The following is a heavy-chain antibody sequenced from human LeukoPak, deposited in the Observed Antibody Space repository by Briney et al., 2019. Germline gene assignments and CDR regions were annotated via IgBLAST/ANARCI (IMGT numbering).Heavy chain of an antibody. CDR1: GFTFSSYA. V-gene: IGHV3-23*01. CDR2: ISGSASST. CDR3: AKDQGRGYGSGSFSSDY. Sequence: GGSLRLSCAASGFTFSSYAMSWVRQAPGKGLEWVSGISGSASSTNYADSVEGRFTISRDNSKNEVYLQMNSLRAEDTAVYYCAKDQGRGYGSGSFSSDYWGQGTLVTLSS. J-gene: IGHJ4*02. D-gene: IGHD3-10*01.